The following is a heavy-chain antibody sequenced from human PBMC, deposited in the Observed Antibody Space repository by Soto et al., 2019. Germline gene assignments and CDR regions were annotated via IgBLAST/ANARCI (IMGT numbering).Heavy chain of an antibody. CDR3: ARDQVVVAAKTYYYYGMDV. Sequence: QVQLQQSGPGLVKPSQTLSLTCAISGDSVSSNSAAWNWIRQSPSRGLEWLGRTYYRSKWYNDYAVSVKSRITINPDTSKNQFSLQLNSVTPEDTAVYYCARDQVVVAAKTYYYYGMDVWGQGTTVTVSS. D-gene: IGHD2-15*01. CDR2: TYYRSKWYN. CDR1: GDSVSSNSAA. V-gene: IGHV6-1*01. J-gene: IGHJ6*02.